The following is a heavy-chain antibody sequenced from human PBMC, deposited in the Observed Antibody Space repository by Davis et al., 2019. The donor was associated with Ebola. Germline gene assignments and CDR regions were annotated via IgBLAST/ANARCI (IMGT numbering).Heavy chain of an antibody. CDR2: ISSSGSTI. Sequence: PGGSLRLSCAASGFTFSDYYMSWIRQAPGKGLEWVSYISSSGSTIYYADSVKGRFTISRDNAKNSLYLQMNSLRAEDTAVYYCAKDTDYDILTGYYKWFDPWGQGTLVTVSS. D-gene: IGHD3-9*01. CDR3: AKDTDYDILTGYYKWFDP. J-gene: IGHJ5*02. V-gene: IGHV3-11*01. CDR1: GFTFSDYY.